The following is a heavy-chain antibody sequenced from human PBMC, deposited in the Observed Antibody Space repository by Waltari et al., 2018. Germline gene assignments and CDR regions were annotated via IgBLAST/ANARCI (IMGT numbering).Heavy chain of an antibody. CDR1: GFTFPSYQ. CDR2: ILNSNTL. CDR3: ARAPPLTFYYGSGSPYYFDF. D-gene: IGHD3-10*01. V-gene: IGHV3-48*03. Sequence: EVQLVESGGGLVQPGGSLRLSCAASGFTFPSYQMHWVRQAPGKGLEWISYILNSNTLYYADSVNGRFTVSRDNAKSSLYLHMNSLRAEDTAVYYCARAPPLTFYYGSGSPYYFDFWGQGTLVTVSS. J-gene: IGHJ4*02.